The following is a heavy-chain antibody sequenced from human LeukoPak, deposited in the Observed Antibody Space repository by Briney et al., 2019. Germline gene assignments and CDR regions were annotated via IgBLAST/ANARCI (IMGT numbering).Heavy chain of an antibody. Sequence: SETLSRTCAVFGQSFSDHYWSWIRQPPGKGLEWIGEINHGGSTNYNPSLKSRVTISVDTSKNQFSLKLSSVTAADTAVYYCARRRTMTYANWFDPWGQGTLVTVSS. J-gene: IGHJ5*02. V-gene: IGHV4-34*01. CDR3: ARRRTMTYANWFDP. CDR2: INHGGST. CDR1: GQSFSDHY. D-gene: IGHD3-22*01.